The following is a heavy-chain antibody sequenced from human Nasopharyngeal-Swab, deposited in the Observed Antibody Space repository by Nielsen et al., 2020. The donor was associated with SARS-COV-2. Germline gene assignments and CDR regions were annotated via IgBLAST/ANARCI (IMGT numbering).Heavy chain of an antibody. V-gene: IGHV3-11*04. D-gene: IGHD6-13*01. CDR2: TSGSGNTK. CDR3: ARPRLPAGGHEAADY. Sequence: GGCMRLSCEACGFTFSDYYMSWISQAPGKGLEWISFTSGSGNTKYYADSVKGRFTISRDNAKNSLYLQMNSLRADDTAVYYCARPRLPAGGHEAADYWGQGTLVTVSS. J-gene: IGHJ4*02. CDR1: GFTFSDYY.